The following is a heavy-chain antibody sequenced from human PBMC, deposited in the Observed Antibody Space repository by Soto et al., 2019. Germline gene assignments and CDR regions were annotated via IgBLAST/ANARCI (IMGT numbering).Heavy chain of an antibody. Sequence: QVQLVQSGAEVKKPGASVKVSCKASGYTFTSYDINWVRQATGQGLEWMGWMNPNSGNTGYAQKLQGRVTMTRNTSISTAYMELSSLRSEDTAVYYCARGTDYDFWSGYQSWFDPWGQGTLVTVSS. CDR2: MNPNSGNT. V-gene: IGHV1-8*01. CDR3: ARGTDYDFWSGYQSWFDP. J-gene: IGHJ5*02. CDR1: GYTFTSYD. D-gene: IGHD3-3*01.